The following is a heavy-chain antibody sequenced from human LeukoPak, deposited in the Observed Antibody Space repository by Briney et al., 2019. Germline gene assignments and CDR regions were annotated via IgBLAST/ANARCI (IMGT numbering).Heavy chain of an antibody. V-gene: IGHV3-30*03. CDR1: GFTFSSYW. CDR3: ARENAGGWLRGYFDY. Sequence: GGSLRLSCEASGFTFSSYWMTWVRQAPGKGLEWVAVISYDGSNKYYADSVKGRFTISRDNSKNTLYLQMNSLRAEDTAVYYCARENAGGWLRGYFDYWGQGTLVTVSS. J-gene: IGHJ4*02. CDR2: ISYDGSNK. D-gene: IGHD5-12*01.